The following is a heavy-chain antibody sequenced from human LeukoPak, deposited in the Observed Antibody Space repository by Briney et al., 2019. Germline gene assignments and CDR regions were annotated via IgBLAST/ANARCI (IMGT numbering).Heavy chain of an antibody. CDR1: GFTFSDYY. J-gene: IGHJ4*02. V-gene: IGHV3-11*01. CDR3: ARSAMIRGVIIPPFDY. Sequence: GGFLRLSCAASGFTFSDYYLSWIRQARGKGLEWVSYISSSGSLIYYADSVKGRFTISRDNSRNSLYLQMNSLRAEDTAVYYCARSAMIRGVIIPPFDYWGQGTLVTVSS. D-gene: IGHD3-10*01. CDR2: ISSSGSLI.